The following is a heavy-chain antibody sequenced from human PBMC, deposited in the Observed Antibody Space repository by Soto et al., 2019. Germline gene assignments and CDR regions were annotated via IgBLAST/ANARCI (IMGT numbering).Heavy chain of an antibody. J-gene: IGHJ5*01. Sequence: QVQLVQSGAEVKKPGSSVKVSCKASGGTFSSYTISWVRQAPGQGLEWMGGIIPIFGTAKYAQKFQGRVTLTAAESTTTAYMDLITLRSDDTAVYYCARKGRSGPGVHWFDSWGQGTLVTVSS. D-gene: IGHD3-3*01. CDR3: ARKGRSGPGVHWFDS. V-gene: IGHV1-69*12. CDR2: IIPIFGTA. CDR1: GGTFSSYT.